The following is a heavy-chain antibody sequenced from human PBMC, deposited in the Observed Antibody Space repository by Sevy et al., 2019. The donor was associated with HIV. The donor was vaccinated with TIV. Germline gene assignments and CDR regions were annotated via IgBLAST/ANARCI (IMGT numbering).Heavy chain of an antibody. Sequence: ASVKVSCKASGGSLRDYGMNWVRQAPGQGLEWTGGIIPRVGLTNYAQKFHDRVTITADESTSTVYIEVRRLTSEDTGGYYCASVRRCGGDCYFFDSWGQGTLVTVSS. CDR2: IIPRVGLT. CDR1: GGSLRDYG. J-gene: IGHJ4*02. CDR3: ASVRRCGGDCYFFDS. V-gene: IGHV1-69*10. D-gene: IGHD2-21*01.